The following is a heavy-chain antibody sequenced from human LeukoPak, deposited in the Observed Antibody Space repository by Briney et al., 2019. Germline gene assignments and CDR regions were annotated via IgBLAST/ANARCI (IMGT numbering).Heavy chain of an antibody. CDR2: INPNSGGT. CDR3: ARGSLRSGGSWDRTMIVVVPINWFDP. Sequence: GASVTVSCKASGYTFTGYYMYWVRQAPGQGLEWMGWINPNSGGTNYAQKFQGRVTMTRDTSINTAYMELCRLRSDDTAVYYCARGSLRSGGSWDRTMIVVVPINWFDPWGQGTLVTVSS. D-gene: IGHD3-22*01. J-gene: IGHJ5*02. CDR1: GYTFTGYY. V-gene: IGHV1-2*02.